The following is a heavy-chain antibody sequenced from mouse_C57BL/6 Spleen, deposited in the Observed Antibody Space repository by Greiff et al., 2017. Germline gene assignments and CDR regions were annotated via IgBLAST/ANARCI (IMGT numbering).Heavy chain of an antibody. J-gene: IGHJ1*03. V-gene: IGHV1-82*01. D-gene: IGHD1-1*01. CDR3: ARLLTTVVARYFDV. CDR2: IYPGDGDT. Sequence: VKLVESGPELVKPGASVKISCKASGYAFSSSWMNWVKQRPGKGLEWIGRIYPGDGDTNYNGKFKGKATLTADKSSSTAYMQLSSLTSEDSAVYFCARLLTTVVARYFDVWGTGTTVTVSS. CDR1: GYAFSSSW.